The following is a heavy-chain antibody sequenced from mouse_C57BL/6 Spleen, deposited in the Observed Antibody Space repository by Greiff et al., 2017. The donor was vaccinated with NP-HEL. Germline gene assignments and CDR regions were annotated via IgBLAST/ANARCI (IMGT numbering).Heavy chain of an antibody. V-gene: IGHV1-80*01. D-gene: IGHD3-2*02. CDR2: IYPGDGDT. Sequence: QVQLQQSGAELVKPGASVKISCKASGYAFSSYWMNWVKQRPGKGLEWIGQIYPGDGDTNYNGKFKGKATLTADKSSSTAYMQLSSLTSEDSAVYFCARSRQLNWYFDVWGTGTTVTVSS. J-gene: IGHJ1*03. CDR3: ARSRQLNWYFDV. CDR1: GYAFSSYW.